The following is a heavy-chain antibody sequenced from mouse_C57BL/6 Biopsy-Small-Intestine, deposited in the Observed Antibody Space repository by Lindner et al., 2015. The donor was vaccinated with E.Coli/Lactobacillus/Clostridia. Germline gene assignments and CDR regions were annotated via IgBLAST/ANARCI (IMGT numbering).Heavy chain of an antibody. Sequence: SVKVSCKASGYTFTNYYMHWVRQAPGQGLEWMGIINPSGSSTTYAQKFQGRVTMTTDTSTSTFYMELSSLRSEDTAVYYCAAETNDYGSGSYYSSWGQGTLVSVSS. CDR1: GYTFTNYY. J-gene: IGHJ4*01. CDR3: AAETNDYGSGSYYSS. CDR2: INPSGSST. V-gene: IGHV1-59*01. D-gene: IGHD2-2*01.